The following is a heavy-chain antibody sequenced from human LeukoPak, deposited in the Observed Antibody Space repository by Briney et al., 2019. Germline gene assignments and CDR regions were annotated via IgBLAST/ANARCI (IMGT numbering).Heavy chain of an antibody. CDR3: ARENGYCSGGSCYSPIKYYYYYYMDV. V-gene: IGHV4-34*01. CDR1: GGSFSGYH. CDR2: INHSGST. D-gene: IGHD2-15*01. J-gene: IGHJ6*03. Sequence: SETLSLTCAVYGGSFSGYHWSWIRQPPGKGLEWIGEINHSGSTNYNPSLKSRVTISLDTSKNQFSLKLSSVTAADTAVYYCARENGYCSGGSCYSPIKYYYYYYMDVWGKGTTVTVSS.